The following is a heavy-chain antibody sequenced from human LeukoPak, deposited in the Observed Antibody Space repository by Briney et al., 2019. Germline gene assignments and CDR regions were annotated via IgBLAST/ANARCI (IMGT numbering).Heavy chain of an antibody. Sequence: SETLSLTCTVSGYSISSGYYWGWIRQPPGKGLEWIASLHHSGSTYYNPSLKSRVTISVDTSKNQFSLRLSSVTAADTAVYYCARVERYDSSGYYYYWGQGTLVTVSS. CDR3: ARVERYDSSGYYYY. J-gene: IGHJ4*02. CDR1: GYSISSGYY. V-gene: IGHV4-38-2*02. D-gene: IGHD3-22*01. CDR2: LHHSGST.